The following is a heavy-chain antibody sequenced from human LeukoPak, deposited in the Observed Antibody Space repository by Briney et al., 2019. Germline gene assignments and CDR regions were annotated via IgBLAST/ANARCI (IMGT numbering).Heavy chain of an antibody. CDR1: GGSISSSSYY. CDR2: IYYSGRT. V-gene: IGHV4-39*01. CDR3: ASRYSSSCFDP. D-gene: IGHD6-13*01. J-gene: IGHJ5*02. Sequence: SETLSLTCTVSGGSISSSSYYWCWIRQPPGKGLEWIGSIYYSGRTYYNPSLKSRVTISVDTSKNQFSLKLSSVTAADTAVYYCASRYSSSCFDPWGQGTLVTVSS.